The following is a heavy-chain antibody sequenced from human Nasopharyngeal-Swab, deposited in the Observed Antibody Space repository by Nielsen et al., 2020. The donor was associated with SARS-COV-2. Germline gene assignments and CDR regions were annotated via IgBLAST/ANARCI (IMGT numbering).Heavy chain of an antibody. CDR3: TTAITIFGVVIPGGY. Sequence: WIRQPPGKGLEWVGRIKSKTDGGTTDYAAPVKGRFTISRDDSKNTPYLQMNSLKTEDTAVYYCTTAITIFGVVIPGGYWGQGTLVTVSS. CDR2: IKSKTDGGTT. V-gene: IGHV3-15*01. D-gene: IGHD3-3*01. J-gene: IGHJ4*02.